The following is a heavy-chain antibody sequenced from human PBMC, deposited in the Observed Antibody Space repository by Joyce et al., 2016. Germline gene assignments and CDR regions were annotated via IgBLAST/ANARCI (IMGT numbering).Heavy chain of an antibody. V-gene: IGHV4-31*03. CDR3: ARGSPGDAFDI. CDR1: GGSISSGGYY. CDR2: IYYSGSN. J-gene: IGHJ3*02. Sequence: QVQLQESGPGLVKPSQTLSLTCTVSGGSISSGGYYWSWIRQHPGKGLEWIGYIYYSGSNYYNPSLKSRVTISVDTSNNQFSLKLTSVTAADTAVYYCARGSPGDAFDIWGQGTMVTVSS.